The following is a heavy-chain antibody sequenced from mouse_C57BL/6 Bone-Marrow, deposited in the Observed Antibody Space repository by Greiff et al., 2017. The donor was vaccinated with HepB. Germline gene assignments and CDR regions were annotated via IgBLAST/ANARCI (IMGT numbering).Heavy chain of an antibody. CDR1: GYTFTSYW. CDR3: ARELTTAGDY. J-gene: IGHJ2*01. D-gene: IGHD1-2*01. Sequence: QVQLQQPGAELVKPGASVKLSCKASGYTFTSYWMQWVKQRPGQGLEWIGEIDPSDSYTNYNQKFKGKATLTVDTSSSTAYMQLSSLTSEDSAVYYCARELTTAGDYWGQGTTLTVSS. CDR2: IDPSDSYT. V-gene: IGHV1-50*01.